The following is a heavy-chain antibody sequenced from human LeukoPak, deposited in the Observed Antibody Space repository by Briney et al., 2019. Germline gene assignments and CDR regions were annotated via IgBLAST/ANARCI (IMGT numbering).Heavy chain of an antibody. Sequence: ASETLSLTCTVSGGSISSYYWSWIRQPPGKGLEWIGYIYYSGSTNYNPSLKSRVTMSVDTSKNQFSLKLSSVTAADTAVYYCAREGSDCSDGSCYYYYYYMDVWGKGTTVTISS. CDR1: GGSISSYY. CDR2: IYYSGST. D-gene: IGHD2-15*01. J-gene: IGHJ6*03. CDR3: AREGSDCSDGSCYYYYYYMDV. V-gene: IGHV4-59*12.